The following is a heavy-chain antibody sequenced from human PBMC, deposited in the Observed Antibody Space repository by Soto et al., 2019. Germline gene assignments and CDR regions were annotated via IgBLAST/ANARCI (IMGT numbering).Heavy chain of an antibody. CDR2: INGGGDGT. J-gene: IGHJ4*02. CDR3: AKEEAASFEY. CDR1: GFTFSSSA. Sequence: EVQLLESGGGLVQPGGSLRLSCAASGFTFSSSAMTWVRQAPGRGLEWVSGINGGGDGTYYSDSVEGRFTISRDNSKNTLYLQMNSLTAEDTAVYDCAKEEAASFEYWGQGTLVTVSS. V-gene: IGHV3-23*01. D-gene: IGHD2-15*01.